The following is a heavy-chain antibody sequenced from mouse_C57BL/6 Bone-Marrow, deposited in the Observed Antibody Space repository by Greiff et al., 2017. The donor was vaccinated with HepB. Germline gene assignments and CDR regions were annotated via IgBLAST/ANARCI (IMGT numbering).Heavy chain of an antibody. D-gene: IGHD1-1*01. V-gene: IGHV14-2*01. CDR2: IDPEDGET. J-gene: IGHJ3*01. CDR3: VKALYGSPFAY. CDR1: GFNIKDYY. Sequence: EVKLQESGAELVKPGASVKLSCTASGFNIKDYYMHWVKQRTEQGLEWIGRIDPEDGETKYAPKFQGKATITAYTSSNTAYLQLSSLTSEDTAVYYCVKALYGSPFAYWGQGTLVTVSA.